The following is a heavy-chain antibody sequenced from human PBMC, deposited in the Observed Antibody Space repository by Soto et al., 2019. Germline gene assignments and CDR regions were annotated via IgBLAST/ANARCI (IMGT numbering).Heavy chain of an antibody. D-gene: IGHD5-12*01. V-gene: IGHV1-69*01. CDR1: GGTFSSYA. Sequence: QVQLVQSGAEVKKPGSSVKVSCKASGGTFSSYAISWVRQAPGQGLEWMGGIIPIFGTANYAQKFQGRVTITADESTSTAYMELSSLRSEDTAVYYCARARVRVATISYYSYGMDVWGQGTTVTVSS. J-gene: IGHJ6*02. CDR3: ARARVRVATISYYSYGMDV. CDR2: IIPIFGTA.